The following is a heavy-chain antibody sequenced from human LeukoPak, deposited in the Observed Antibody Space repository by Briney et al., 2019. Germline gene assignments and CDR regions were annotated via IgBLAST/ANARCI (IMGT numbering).Heavy chain of an antibody. D-gene: IGHD3-10*01. CDR2: ISWNSGSI. Sequence: PGRSLRLSCAASGFTFDDYAMHWVRQAPGKGLEWVSGISWNSGSIGYADSVKGQFTISRDNAKNSLYLQMNSLRAEDTALYYCAKDISGSLSPGYYFDYWGQGTLVTVSS. V-gene: IGHV3-9*01. J-gene: IGHJ4*02. CDR1: GFTFDDYA. CDR3: AKDISGSLSPGYYFDY.